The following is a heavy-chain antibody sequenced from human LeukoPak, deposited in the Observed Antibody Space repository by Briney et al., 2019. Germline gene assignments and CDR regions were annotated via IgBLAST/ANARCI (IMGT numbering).Heavy chain of an antibody. V-gene: IGHV4-34*01. CDR3: ARGRRSGWSGWYYGMDV. CDR2: INHSGST. CDR1: GGSFSGYY. Sequence: SETLSLTCAVYGGSFSGYYWSWIRQPPGKGLKWIGEINHSGSTNHNPSLKSRVTISVDTSKNQFSLKLSSVTAADTAVYYCARGRRSGWSGWYYGMDVWGQGTTVTVSS. D-gene: IGHD6-19*01. J-gene: IGHJ6*02.